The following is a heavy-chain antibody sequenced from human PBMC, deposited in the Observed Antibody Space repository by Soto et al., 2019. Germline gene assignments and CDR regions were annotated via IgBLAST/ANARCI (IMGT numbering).Heavy chain of an antibody. CDR3: ARVRIVGAREIDF. V-gene: IGHV1-18*04. D-gene: IGHD1-26*01. CDR1: GYTFNRHG. Sequence: QVHLVQSGAEVKKPGASVKVSCKASGYTFNRHGITCVRQAPGQGLEWMGWISGYNGDINYEQKFQGRVTLSSDTLTSTVYLELKCRRFDDTAVYYCARVRIVGAREIDFWGQGTVVTVSP. J-gene: IGHJ4*02. CDR2: ISGYNGDI.